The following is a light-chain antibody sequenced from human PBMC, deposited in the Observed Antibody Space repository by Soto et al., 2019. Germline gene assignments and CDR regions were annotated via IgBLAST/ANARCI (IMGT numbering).Light chain of an antibody. J-gene: IGKJ4*01. Sequence: DIQLTQSPSSVSASIGDSVTITCRASQDISTWLAWYQEKPGKAPKLLLFAASSLLTGGPSRFSGSGSGTEFTPTISGLQAEDFSTYYCQQDNSFFARTFGGGTHVEIK. CDR3: QQDNSFFART. CDR2: AAS. V-gene: IGKV1-12*01. CDR1: QDISTW.